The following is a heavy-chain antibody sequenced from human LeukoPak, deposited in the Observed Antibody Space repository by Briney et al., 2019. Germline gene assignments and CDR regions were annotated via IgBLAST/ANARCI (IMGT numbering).Heavy chain of an antibody. D-gene: IGHD3-22*01. J-gene: IGHJ3*02. CDR2: IRYDGSNK. CDR3: VKRDSSGYDGFDI. Sequence: GGSLRLSCAASGFTFSTYGMHWVRQAPDKGLEWVAFIRYDGSNKLYADSVKGRFTISRDNSKNTLSLQMNGLRDEDTAVYYCVKRDSSGYDGFDIWGQGTRVTVSS. CDR1: GFTFSTYG. V-gene: IGHV3-30*02.